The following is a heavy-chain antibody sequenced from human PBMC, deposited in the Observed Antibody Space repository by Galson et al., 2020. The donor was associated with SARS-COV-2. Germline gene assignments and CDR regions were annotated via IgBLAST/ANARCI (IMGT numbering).Heavy chain of an antibody. Sequence: NSGGSLRLSCAASGFTFSDYYMSWIRQAPGKGLEWVSYISSSGSTIYYADSVKGRFTISRDNAKNSLYLQMNSLRAEDTAVYYCARGPPYYYDSSGSTWCDPWGQGTLVTVSS. J-gene: IGHJ5*02. CDR3: ARGPPYYYDSSGSTWCDP. CDR1: GFTFSDYY. D-gene: IGHD3-22*01. V-gene: IGHV3-11*01. CDR2: ISSSGSTI.